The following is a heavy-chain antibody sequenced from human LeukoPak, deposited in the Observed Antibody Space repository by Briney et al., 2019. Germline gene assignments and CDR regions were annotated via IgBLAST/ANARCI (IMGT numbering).Heavy chain of an antibody. J-gene: IGHJ4*02. CDR2: IIPIFGTA. D-gene: IGHD3-10*01. Sequence: AASVKVSCKASGGTFSNYAVSWVRQAPGQGLEWMGEIIPIFGTANYAQKFQGRVTITADESTSTAYLDLSSLISDDTAVYYCARDAHCGSGSSFDYWGQGTLVTVSS. CDR1: GGTFSNYA. CDR3: ARDAHCGSGSSFDY. V-gene: IGHV1-69*01.